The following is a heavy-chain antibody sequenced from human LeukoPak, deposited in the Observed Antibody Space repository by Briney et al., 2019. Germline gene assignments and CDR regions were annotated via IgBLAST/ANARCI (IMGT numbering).Heavy chain of an antibody. Sequence: SETLSLTCAVSGGSLCSGGYSWSWIRQPPGKGLEWLGYIYHSGSTYYNPSLKSRVTISVDRSKNQFSLKLSSVTAADTAVYYCARDLRTTDYFDYWGQGTLVTVSS. CDR3: ARDLRTTDYFDY. V-gene: IGHV4-30-2*01. CDR2: IYHSGST. CDR1: GGSLCSGGYS. D-gene: IGHD4-17*01. J-gene: IGHJ4*02.